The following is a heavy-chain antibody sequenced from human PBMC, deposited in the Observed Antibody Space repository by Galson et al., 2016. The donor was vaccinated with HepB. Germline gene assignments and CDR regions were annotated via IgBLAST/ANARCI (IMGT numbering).Heavy chain of an antibody. V-gene: IGHV5-10-1*01. J-gene: IGHJ5*02. CDR1: GYSFTTYW. CDR2: IDPSDSDV. Sequence: QSGAEVKKPGQSLRISCEASGYSFTTYWISWARQMPGKGLEWMGKIDPSDSDVYYSPSFQGHVTFSVNRSITTAYLQWSGLKASDTAIYYCARHATEDPLGDDFEPWGQGTPVIVSS. D-gene: IGHD2-15*01. CDR3: ARHATEDPLGDDFEP.